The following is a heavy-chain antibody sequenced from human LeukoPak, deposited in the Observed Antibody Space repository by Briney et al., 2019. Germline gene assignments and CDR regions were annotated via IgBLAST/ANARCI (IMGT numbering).Heavy chain of an antibody. J-gene: IGHJ6*02. CDR1: GFTFSSYS. CDR3: ARDGTDYSSSNYYYYGMDV. D-gene: IGHD2-2*01. V-gene: IGHV3-21*01. CDR2: VSTGSNYI. Sequence: GGSLRLSCTASGFTFSSYSLNWVRQAPGKGLEWVSSVSTGSNYIYYADSVKGRFTISRDNDKNSLYLQMNSLRGEDTAVYYCARDGTDYSSSNYYYYGMDVWGQGTTVTVSS.